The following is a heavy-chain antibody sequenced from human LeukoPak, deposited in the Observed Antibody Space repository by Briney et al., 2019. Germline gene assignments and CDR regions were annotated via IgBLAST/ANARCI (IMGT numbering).Heavy chain of an antibody. CDR1: GFTFDDYA. Sequence: AGGSLRLSCAASGFTFDDYAMHWVRHAPGKGLEWVSSISSSSSYIYYADSVKGRFTISRDNAKNSLYLQMNSLRAEDTAVYYCAREIVGAQAYHFDYWGQGTLVTVSS. V-gene: IGHV3-21*01. J-gene: IGHJ4*02. CDR2: ISSSSSYI. D-gene: IGHD1-26*01. CDR3: AREIVGAQAYHFDY.